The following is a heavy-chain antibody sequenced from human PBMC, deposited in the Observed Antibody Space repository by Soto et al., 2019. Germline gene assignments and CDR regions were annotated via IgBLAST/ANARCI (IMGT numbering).Heavy chain of an antibody. CDR1: GGSISSYY. V-gene: IGHV4-59*01. CDR2: IYYSGST. CDR3: ARDRENFDY. J-gene: IGHJ4*02. Sequence: SETLSLTCTVSGGSISSYYWSWIRQPPGKGLEWIGYIYYSGSTNYNPSLKSRVTISVDTSKNQFSLKLSSVTAADTAVYYCARDRENFDYWGQGTLVTVSS.